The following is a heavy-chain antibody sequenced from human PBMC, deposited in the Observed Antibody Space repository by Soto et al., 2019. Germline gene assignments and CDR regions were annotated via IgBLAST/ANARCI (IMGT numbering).Heavy chain of an antibody. CDR2: IYSGGST. V-gene: IGHV3-53*04. D-gene: IGHD2-8*01. CDR3: ARGTEFCTNGVCHEGVAIRD. Sequence: GGSLRLSCAASGFTVSSNYMSWVRQAPGKGLEWVSVIYSGGSTYYADSVKGRFTISRHNSKNTLYLQMNSLRAEDTAVYYCARGTEFCTNGVCHEGVAIRDWGQGTLVTVSS. J-gene: IGHJ4*02. CDR1: GFTVSSNY.